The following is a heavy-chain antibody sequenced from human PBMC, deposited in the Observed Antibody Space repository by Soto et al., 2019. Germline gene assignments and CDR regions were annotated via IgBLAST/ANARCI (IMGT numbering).Heavy chain of an antibody. J-gene: IGHJ4*02. CDR2: LYSSGNT. CDR1: GASISAYA. Sequence: SETLSLTCTVSGASISAYAGSWIRQPAGKGLEWIGRLYSSGNTNYNSSFKSRLTMSADTSKNQFSLKLSSVTAADTAVYYCARGPYSSGWYVVVYWGQGTLVTVSS. D-gene: IGHD6-19*01. V-gene: IGHV4-4*07. CDR3: ARGPYSSGWYVVVY.